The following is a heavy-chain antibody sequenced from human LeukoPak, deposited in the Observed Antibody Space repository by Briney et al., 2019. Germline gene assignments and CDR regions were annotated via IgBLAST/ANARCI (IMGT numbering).Heavy chain of an antibody. V-gene: IGHV3-23*01. CDR3: AKDRGGNSEFAY. J-gene: IGHJ4*02. CDR2: ISGSGGST. Sequence: PGGSLRLSCAASGFTFTSYGMGWVRQAPGKGLEWVSVISGSGGSTYYADSVRGRFTISRDISKNTLYLQMNSLRAEDTAVYYCAKDRGGNSEFAYWGQGTLVTVSS. D-gene: IGHD4-23*01. CDR1: GFTFTSYG.